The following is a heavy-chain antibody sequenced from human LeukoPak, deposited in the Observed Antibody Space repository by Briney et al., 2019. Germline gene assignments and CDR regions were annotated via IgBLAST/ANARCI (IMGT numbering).Heavy chain of an antibody. CDR3: ARDWAVLWFGEANFDY. D-gene: IGHD3-10*01. CDR2: ISAYNGNT. V-gene: IGHV1-18*01. Sequence: ASVKVSCKASGYTFTSYGISWVRQAPGQGLEWMGWISAYNGNTNYAQKLQGRVTMTTDTSTSTAYMELRSLRSDDTAVYYCARDWAVLWFGEANFDYWGQGTLVTVSS. CDR1: GYTFTSYG. J-gene: IGHJ4*02.